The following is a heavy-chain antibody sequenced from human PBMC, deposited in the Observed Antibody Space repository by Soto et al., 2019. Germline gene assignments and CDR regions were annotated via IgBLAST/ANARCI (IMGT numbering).Heavy chain of an antibody. CDR1: GFTVSRND. V-gene: IGHV3-66*01. CDR3: VISFFCSCGSCYSISSH. Sequence: EVQLVESGGGLVQPGGSLRLSCAPSGFTVSRNDMSWVRHAPGKGLEWVSVIYTGGGTYYADSVKGRFTISRDNSKNTLYLQMNSLRDDDTAVYYCVISFFCSCGSCYSISSHWAQGTLVTVSS. D-gene: IGHD2-15*01. J-gene: IGHJ4*02. CDR2: IYTGGGT.